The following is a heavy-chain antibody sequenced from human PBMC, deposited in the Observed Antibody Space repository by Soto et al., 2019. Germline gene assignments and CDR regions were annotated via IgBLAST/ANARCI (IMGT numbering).Heavy chain of an antibody. CDR3: ARDLGDSSASFLFDY. D-gene: IGHD6-19*01. V-gene: IGHV3-33*01. CDR2: IWYDGSNK. CDR1: GFTFSSYG. Sequence: GGSLRLSCAASGFTFSSYGMHWVRQAPGKGLEWVAVIWYDGSNKYYADSVKGRFTISRDNSKNTLYLQMNSLRAEDTAVYYCARDLGDSSASFLFDYWGQGTLVTVSS. J-gene: IGHJ4*02.